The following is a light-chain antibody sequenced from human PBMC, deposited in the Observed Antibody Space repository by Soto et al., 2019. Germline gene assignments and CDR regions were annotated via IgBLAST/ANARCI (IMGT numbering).Light chain of an antibody. CDR3: QQYNNWPKT. Sequence: EIMMTQSPSTLSVSPGERAALSCRASQSVDSNLAWYQQKPGQAPRLLIYGASGRATGIPARFSGSGSGTEFTLSISSLQSEDFAVYYCQQYNNWPKTFGQGTKVDIK. CDR2: GAS. V-gene: IGKV3-15*01. J-gene: IGKJ1*01. CDR1: QSVDSN.